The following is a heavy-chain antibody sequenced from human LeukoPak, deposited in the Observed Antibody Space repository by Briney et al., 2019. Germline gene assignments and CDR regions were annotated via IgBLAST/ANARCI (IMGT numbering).Heavy chain of an antibody. Sequence: PSETLSLTCAVYGGSSSGYYWSWIRQPPGKGLEWIGEINHSGSTNYNPSLKSRVTISVDTSKNQFSLKLSSVTAADTAVYYCARGIAARSYYYYYGMDVWGQGTMVTVSS. D-gene: IGHD6-6*01. V-gene: IGHV4-34*01. CDR1: GGSSSGYY. CDR3: ARGIAARSYYYYYGMDV. CDR2: INHSGST. J-gene: IGHJ6*02.